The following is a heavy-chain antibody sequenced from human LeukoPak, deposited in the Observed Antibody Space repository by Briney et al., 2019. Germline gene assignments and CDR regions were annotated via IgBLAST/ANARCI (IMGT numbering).Heavy chain of an antibody. J-gene: IGHJ1*01. CDR3: ARHSWGLPPAEYFQH. CDR1: GGSISSSTYY. CDR2: IYNSGSI. V-gene: IGHV4-39*01. Sequence: KATETLSPTCNVSGGSISSSTYYWGWIRQPPGKGLEWIGRIYNSGSIYYNPSLKSRVTIAVDTSKNQFSLKLSSVTAADTAVYYCARHSWGLPPAEYFQHWGQGTLVTVSS. D-gene: IGHD3-16*01.